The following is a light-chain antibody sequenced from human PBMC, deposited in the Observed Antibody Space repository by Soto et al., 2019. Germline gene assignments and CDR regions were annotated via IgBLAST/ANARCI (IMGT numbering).Light chain of an antibody. J-gene: IGKJ1*01. Sequence: DIQMTQSPSTLSASVGERVTITCRASQNIDSWVAWYQQKPGKAPKLLIYKASNVERGVPSRFSGSGSGTDFTLTISSLQPDDFATYYCQHYTSNPWTFGQGTKVEIK. CDR2: KAS. V-gene: IGKV1-5*03. CDR1: QNIDSW. CDR3: QHYTSNPWT.